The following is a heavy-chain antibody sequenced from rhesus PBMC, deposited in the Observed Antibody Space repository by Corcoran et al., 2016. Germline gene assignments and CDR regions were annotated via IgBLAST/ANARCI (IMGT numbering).Heavy chain of an antibody. Sequence: QVQLQESGPGLLKPSETLSLTCAASGGYISGGYGRGGIRQPPGKGLEWIGSMYSSIENTYYNPSLKSRVTISTDTSKNQFSLKLSSVTAADTAVYYCARDLNWNYEYWGQGVLVTVSS. CDR3: ARDLNWNYEY. CDR2: MYSSIENT. D-gene: IGHD1-26*01. CDR1: GGYISGGYG. J-gene: IGHJ4*01. V-gene: IGHV4S7*01.